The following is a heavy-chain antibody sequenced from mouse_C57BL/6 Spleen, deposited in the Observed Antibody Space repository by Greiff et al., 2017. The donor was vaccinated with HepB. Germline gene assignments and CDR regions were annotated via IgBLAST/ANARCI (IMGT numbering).Heavy chain of an antibody. CDR1: GYAFSSSW. CDR3: ASSSPAYYSNYFDY. CDR2: IYPGDGDT. J-gene: IGHJ2*01. D-gene: IGHD2-5*01. Sequence: QVQLQQSGPELVKPGASVKISCKASGYAFSSSWMNWVKQRPGKGLEWIGRIYPGDGDTNYNGKFKGKATLTADKSSSTAYMQLSSLTSEDSAVYFCASSSPAYYSNYFDYWGQGTTLTVSS. V-gene: IGHV1-82*01.